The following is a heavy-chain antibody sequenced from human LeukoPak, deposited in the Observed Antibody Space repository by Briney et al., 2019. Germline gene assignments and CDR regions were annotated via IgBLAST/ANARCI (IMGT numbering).Heavy chain of an antibody. CDR1: GFIFSNDA. V-gene: IGHV3-30*02. CDR3: ATSAGLRGSYQY. D-gene: IGHD1-26*01. Sequence: GGSLRLSCAASGFIFSNDAMHWVRQAPGKGLEWVAFIWFDGSNKHYADSVKGRFTISRDNSEDTLYLQMNSLRAEDTAVYYCATSAGLRGSYQYWGQGTLVTVSS. CDR2: IWFDGSNK. J-gene: IGHJ4*02.